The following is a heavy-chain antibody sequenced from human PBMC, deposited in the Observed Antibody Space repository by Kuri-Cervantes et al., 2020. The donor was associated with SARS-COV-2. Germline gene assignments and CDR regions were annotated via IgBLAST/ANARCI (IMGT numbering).Heavy chain of an antibody. D-gene: IGHD5-12*01. J-gene: IGHJ4*02. Sequence: SWAASGLTFSNYAMHWVLQAPGKGLEWVAVISYDGSNKYYADSMKGRFTISRDNSKNTLYLQMNSLRTEDTAVYYCTKCGYSCSDYDVSFFDYWGQGTLVTVSS. V-gene: IGHV3-30*18. CDR1: GLTFSNYA. CDR3: TKCGYSCSDYDVSFFDY. CDR2: ISYDGSNK.